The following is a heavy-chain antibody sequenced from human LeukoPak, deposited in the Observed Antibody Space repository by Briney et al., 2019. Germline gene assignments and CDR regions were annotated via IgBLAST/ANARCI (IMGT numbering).Heavy chain of an antibody. Sequence: GGSLRLSCAASGFSFSSYSMNWVRQAPGKGLEWVSSISSSSSYIYYADSVKGRFTISRDNAKNSLYLQMNSLRADDTALYYCAKGGYDLDYYMDVWGKGTTVTISS. D-gene: IGHD5-12*01. CDR2: ISSSSSYI. CDR3: AKGGYDLDYYMDV. J-gene: IGHJ6*03. V-gene: IGHV3-21*04. CDR1: GFSFSSYS.